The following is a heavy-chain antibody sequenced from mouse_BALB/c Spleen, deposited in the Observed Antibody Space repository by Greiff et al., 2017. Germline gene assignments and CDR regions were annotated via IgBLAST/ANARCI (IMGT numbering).Heavy chain of an antibody. J-gene: IGHJ3*01. CDR3: NAITTVVAPFAY. V-gene: IGHV14-4*02. CDR1: GFNIKDYY. CDR2: IDPENGDT. Sequence: EVQLQQSGAELVRSGASVKLSCTASGFNIKDYYMHWVKQRPEQGLEWIGWIDPENGDTEYAPKFQGKATMTADTSSNTAYLQLSSLTSEDTAVYYCNAITTVVAPFAYWGQGTLVTVSA. D-gene: IGHD1-1*01.